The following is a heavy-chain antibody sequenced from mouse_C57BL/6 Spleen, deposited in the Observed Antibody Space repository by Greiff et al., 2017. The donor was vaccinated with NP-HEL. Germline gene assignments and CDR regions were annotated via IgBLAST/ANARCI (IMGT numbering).Heavy chain of an antibody. J-gene: IGHJ1*03. CDR1: GYTFTSYW. V-gene: IGHV1-55*01. Sequence: QVQLKQSGAELVKPGASVKMSCKASGYTFTSYWITWVKQRPGQGLEWIGDIYPGSGSTNYNEKFKSKATLTVDTSSSTAYMQLSSLTSEDSAVYYCARLRAYYYGSSYGYFDVWGTGTTVTVSS. CDR2: IYPGSGST. CDR3: ARLRAYYYGSSYGYFDV. D-gene: IGHD1-1*01.